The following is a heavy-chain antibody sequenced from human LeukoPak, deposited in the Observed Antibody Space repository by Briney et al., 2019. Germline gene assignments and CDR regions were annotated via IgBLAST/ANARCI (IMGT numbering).Heavy chain of an antibody. CDR3: ARVEGSSSGWYVVSS. Sequence: PGGSLRLSCAASGFTFSSYSMNWVRQAPGKGLEWVSSISSSSSYIYYADSVKGRFTISRDNAKNSLYLQMNSLRAEDTAVYYCARVEGSSSGWYVVSSWGQGTLVTVSS. V-gene: IGHV3-21*04. J-gene: IGHJ5*02. CDR2: ISSSSSYI. CDR1: GFTFSSYS. D-gene: IGHD6-19*01.